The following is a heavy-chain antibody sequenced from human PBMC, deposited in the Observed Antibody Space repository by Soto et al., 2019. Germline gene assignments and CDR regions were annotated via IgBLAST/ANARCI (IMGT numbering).Heavy chain of an antibody. CDR2: IKRDSSEK. V-gene: IGHV3-7*01. CDR1: GVTVGSSW. J-gene: IGHJ5*01. CDR3: AIDSGYSWDSCVTHGLDS. D-gene: IGHD3-22*01. Sequence: AASGVTVGSSWMGGACQLEKGGREWLATIKRDSSEKKYVDAVKGRFTVSRDNAKSSLYLHMDSLGVDDTAVYYCAIDSGYSWDSCVTHGLDSWGDGTLVTVPS.